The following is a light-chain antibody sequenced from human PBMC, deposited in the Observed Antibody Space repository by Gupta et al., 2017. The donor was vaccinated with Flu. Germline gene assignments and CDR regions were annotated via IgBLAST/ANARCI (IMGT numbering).Light chain of an antibody. CDR2: KSS. V-gene: IGKV1-5*03. CDR1: QSISSW. Sequence: PSTLSASVGDRVTITCRASQSISSWLAWYQQKPGKAPNLLIYKSSTLESGVPSRFSGRGSGTEFTLTISSLQPDDFATYYCQQYYSRSYTFGQGAKLKIK. CDR3: QQYYSRSYT. J-gene: IGKJ2*01.